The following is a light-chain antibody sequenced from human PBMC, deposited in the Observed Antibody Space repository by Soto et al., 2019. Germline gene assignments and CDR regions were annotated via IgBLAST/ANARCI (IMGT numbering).Light chain of an antibody. J-gene: IGKJ5*01. CDR2: GAS. Sequence: IGVTQSPGTLSLNKGQGATLSCRASQSVSSNLAWYQQKPGQAPRLLISGASSRATGIPDRFSGSGSGTDFTLTISRLEPEDFALYYCQQYGSSPIPFGQGRLLAI. V-gene: IGKV3-20*01. CDR3: QQYGSSPIP. CDR1: QSVSSN.